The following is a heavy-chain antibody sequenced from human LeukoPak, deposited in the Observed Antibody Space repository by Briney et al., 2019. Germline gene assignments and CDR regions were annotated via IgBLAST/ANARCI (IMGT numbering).Heavy chain of an antibody. V-gene: IGHV3-23*01. D-gene: IGHD5-18*01. Sequence: PGGSLRLSCAASGFTFSSYAMSWVRQAPGKGLEWVSAISGSGGSTYYADSVKGRFTISRDNSKNTLYLQMNSLRAEDTAVYYCAKALGYSYRLQYFDYWGQGTLVTVSS. CDR2: ISGSGGST. J-gene: IGHJ4*02. CDR1: GFTFSSYA. CDR3: AKALGYSYRLQYFDY.